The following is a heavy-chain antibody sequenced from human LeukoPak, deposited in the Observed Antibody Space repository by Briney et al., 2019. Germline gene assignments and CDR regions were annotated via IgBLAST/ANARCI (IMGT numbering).Heavy chain of an antibody. D-gene: IGHD3-10*01. CDR2: IYSGGST. CDR3: AIPGGYHYYYMDV. V-gene: IGHV3-66*02. Sequence: PGGSLRLSCAASGFTVSSNYMSWVRQAPGKGLEWVSVIYSGGSTYYADSVKGRFTISRDNSKNTLYLQMNSLRAEDTAVYYCAIPGGYHYYYMDVWGKGTTVTVSS. CDR1: GFTVSSNY. J-gene: IGHJ6*03.